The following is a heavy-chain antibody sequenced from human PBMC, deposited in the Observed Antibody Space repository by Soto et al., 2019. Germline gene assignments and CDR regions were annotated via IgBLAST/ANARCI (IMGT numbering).Heavy chain of an antibody. Sequence: PGGSLRLSCAASGFSFTTYAIHWVRQAPGKGLEWVAGISYDETYKYYAESVEGRFTISRDNSKITLYLQMNSLRGDDTAVYHCARDRTGEHPGGWFDPWGEGTLVTVSS. J-gene: IGHJ5*01. CDR1: GFSFTTYA. V-gene: IGHV3-30-3*01. CDR3: ARDRTGEHPGGWFDP. D-gene: IGHD3-10*01. CDR2: ISYDETYK.